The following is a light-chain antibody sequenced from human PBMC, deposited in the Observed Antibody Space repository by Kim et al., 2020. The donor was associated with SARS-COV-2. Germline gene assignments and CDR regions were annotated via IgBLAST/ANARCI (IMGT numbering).Light chain of an antibody. V-gene: IGLV2-14*03. Sequence: GQPITTSCTGTSSDVGGHNSVCWYQQRPGKAPKLMIYDVSSRPSGVSNRFSGSKSGITASLPISGLQAEDEADYYCSSYTSSSTWVFGVGTKLTVL. CDR2: DVS. CDR1: SSDVGGHNS. J-gene: IGLJ3*02. CDR3: SSYTSSSTWV.